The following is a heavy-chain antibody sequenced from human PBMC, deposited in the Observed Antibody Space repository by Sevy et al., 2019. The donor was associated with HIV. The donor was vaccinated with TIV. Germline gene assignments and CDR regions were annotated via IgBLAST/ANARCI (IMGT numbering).Heavy chain of an antibody. D-gene: IGHD2-2*03. CDR1: GFTFSSYG. J-gene: IGHJ4*02. Sequence: GGSLRLSCAASGFTFSSYGMHWVRQAPGKGLEWVAVISPDGTNKYYGDSMRGRFTISRDNSKNTLYLQMDTVRVEDTAVYYCATGYCSPICLIDYWGRGTLVTVSS. CDR2: ISPDGTNK. CDR3: ATGYCSPICLIDY. V-gene: IGHV3-30*03.